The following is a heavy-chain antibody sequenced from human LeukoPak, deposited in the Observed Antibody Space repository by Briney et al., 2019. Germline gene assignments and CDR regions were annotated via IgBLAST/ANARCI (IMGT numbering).Heavy chain of an antibody. D-gene: IGHD1-1*01. Sequence: PGGSLRVSCVPSRFTFSSYGVHGVRPAPGKGLEWEAVKWYDGSNKYYADSVKGRFTISRDNSKNTLYLQMNSLRAEDTAVYYCARDRHGTWGQGTLVTVSS. V-gene: IGHV3-33*01. CDR3: ARDRHGT. CDR2: KWYDGSNK. J-gene: IGHJ4*02. CDR1: RFTFSSYG.